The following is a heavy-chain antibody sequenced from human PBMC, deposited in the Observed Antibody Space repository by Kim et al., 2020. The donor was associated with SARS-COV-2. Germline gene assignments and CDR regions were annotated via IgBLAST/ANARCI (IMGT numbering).Heavy chain of an antibody. D-gene: IGHD1-1*01. J-gene: IGHJ6*02. V-gene: IGHV3-23*01. CDR3: SVALEDYYYYGMDV. Sequence: ADSVTGRFTISRDNSKNTLYLQMNSLRAEDTAVYYCSVALEDYYYYGMDVWGQGTTVTVSS.